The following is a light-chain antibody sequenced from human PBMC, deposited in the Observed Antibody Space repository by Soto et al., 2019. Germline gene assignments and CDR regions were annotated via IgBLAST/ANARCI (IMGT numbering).Light chain of an antibody. J-gene: IGKJ1*01. CDR2: AAS. CDR1: QGISKY. V-gene: IGKV1-27*01. CDR3: QNYNSAPRT. Sequence: DIQMTQSPSSLSESVGDRVTITCRASQGISKYLAWYQQKPGKVPKLLIYAASTLQSGVPSRFSGSGSGTDFSLTIGSLQPEDVATYYCQNYNSAPRTFGQGTKVEIK.